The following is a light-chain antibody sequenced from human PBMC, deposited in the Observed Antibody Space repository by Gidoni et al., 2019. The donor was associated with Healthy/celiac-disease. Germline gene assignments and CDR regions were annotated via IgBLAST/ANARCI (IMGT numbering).Light chain of an antibody. V-gene: IGKV1-39*01. CDR3: QQSYSTSIT. Sequence: DIQMTQSPSSLSPSVGDRVTITCRPSQSINNNLNWYQQKPGKAPKLLIFAASSLQSGVPSRFSGSGSGTDFTLTISNLQPEDFATYYCQQSYSTSITFGQGTRLEIK. CDR2: AAS. J-gene: IGKJ5*01. CDR1: QSINNN.